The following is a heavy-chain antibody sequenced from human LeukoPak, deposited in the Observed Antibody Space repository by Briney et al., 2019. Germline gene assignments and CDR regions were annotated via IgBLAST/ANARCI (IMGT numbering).Heavy chain of an antibody. J-gene: IGHJ3*02. CDR1: GFTFSSYG. CDR2: ISYDGSNK. V-gene: IGHV3-30*18. Sequence: PGRSLRLSCAASGFTFSSYGMHWVRKAPGKGLEWVAVISYDGSNKYYADSVKGRFTISRDNSKNTLYLQMNSLRAEDTAVYYCAKGTFYGDYGNAFDIWGQGTMVTVSS. CDR3: AKGTFYGDYGNAFDI. D-gene: IGHD4-17*01.